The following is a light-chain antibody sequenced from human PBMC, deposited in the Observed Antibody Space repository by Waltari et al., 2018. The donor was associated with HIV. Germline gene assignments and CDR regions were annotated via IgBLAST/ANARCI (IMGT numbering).Light chain of an antibody. V-gene: IGLV3-1*01. Sequence: SYEVTQPPSLSVSPGPTASITCSGDKLGEKYSCWYQQKPGPSPILVIDADTKRPPGNPERFSASNTANTATMTSAGAQAVDEADYYCQARDSTTRVFGGGTKLTVL. J-gene: IGLJ3*02. CDR3: QARDSTTRV. CDR2: ADT. CDR1: KLGEKY.